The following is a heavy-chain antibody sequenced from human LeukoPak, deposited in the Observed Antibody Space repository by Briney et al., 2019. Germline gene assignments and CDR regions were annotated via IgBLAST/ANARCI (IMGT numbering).Heavy chain of an antibody. CDR2: IYYSGST. D-gene: IGHD3-22*01. CDR1: GGSISSGGYY. Sequence: SETLSLTCTVSGGSISSGGYYWGWIRQHPGKGLEWIGYIYYSGSTYYNPSLKSRVTISVDTSKNQFSLKLSSVTAADTAVYYCARVDTYYYDSSGYTPDTIDYWGQGTLVTVSS. J-gene: IGHJ4*02. V-gene: IGHV4-31*03. CDR3: ARVDTYYYDSSGYTPDTIDY.